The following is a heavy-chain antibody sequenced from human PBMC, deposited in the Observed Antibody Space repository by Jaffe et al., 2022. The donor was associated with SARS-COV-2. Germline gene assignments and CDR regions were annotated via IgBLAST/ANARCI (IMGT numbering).Heavy chain of an antibody. CDR2: VYYRGNT. CDR3: TRGSAVRGDY. Sequence: QVQLHESGPGLVKPSQTLSLTCTVSGSSISSGGYYWTWVRQHPGKGLEWIGHVYYRGNTYYNPSLESRVTISVDTSKNQFSLNLTSVTDADTALYYCTRGSAVRGDYWGQGILVTVSS. V-gene: IGHV4-31*03. D-gene: IGHD3-3*01. J-gene: IGHJ4*02. CDR1: GSSISSGGYY.